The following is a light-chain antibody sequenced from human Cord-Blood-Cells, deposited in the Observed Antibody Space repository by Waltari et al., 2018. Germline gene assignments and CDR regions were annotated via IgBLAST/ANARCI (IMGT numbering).Light chain of an antibody. CDR2: SAS. CDR3: QQNYSTPRT. CDR1: QSINSY. J-gene: IGKJ4*01. Sequence: DIQLTQRPSSLSAFVGDRVTITCRESQSINSYLNWYQQKPGKAPKLLIYSASSWQSGVPSRFSGSGSGTDFTLTISSLQPEDFAAYYCQQNYSTPRTFGGGTKVEIK. V-gene: IGKV1-39*01.